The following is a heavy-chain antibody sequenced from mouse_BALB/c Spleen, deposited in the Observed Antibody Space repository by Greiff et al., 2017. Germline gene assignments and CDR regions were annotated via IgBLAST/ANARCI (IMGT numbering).Heavy chain of an antibody. J-gene: IGHJ4*01. Sequence: EVKLVESGGGLVKPGGSLKLSCAASGFTFSSYAMSWVRQSPEKRLEWVAEISSGGSYTYYPDTVTGRFTISRDNAKNTLYLEMSSLRSEDTAMYYCARDRGYDGGGYAMDYWGQGTSVTVSS. D-gene: IGHD2-14*01. CDR3: ARDRGYDGGGYAMDY. CDR2: ISSGGSYT. V-gene: IGHV5-9-4*01. CDR1: GFTFSSYA.